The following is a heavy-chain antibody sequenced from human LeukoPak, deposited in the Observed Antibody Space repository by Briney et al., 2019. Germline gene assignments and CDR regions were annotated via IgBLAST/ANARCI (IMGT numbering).Heavy chain of an antibody. J-gene: IGHJ5*02. D-gene: IGHD3-10*01. V-gene: IGHV3-7*03. CDR2: IKQDGSEK. Sequence: GGSLRLSCTASGFSLSTYWMSWVRQAPGKGLEWVANIKQDGSEKYYVDSVKGRFTISRDNAKNSLYLQMNSLRAEDTALYHCARESTMVRGVPPHFDPWGQGTLVTVSS. CDR1: GFSLSTYW. CDR3: ARESTMVRGVPPHFDP.